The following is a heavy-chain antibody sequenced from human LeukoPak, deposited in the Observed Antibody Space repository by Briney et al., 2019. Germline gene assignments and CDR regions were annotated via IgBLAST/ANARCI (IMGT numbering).Heavy chain of an antibody. D-gene: IGHD3-22*01. CDR1: GFTFSNFG. Sequence: GGSLRLSCAASGFTFSNFGINWVRQAPGKGLEWVSSISSSSSYISYADSVKGRFTISRDNAKNSLFLQMNSLRAEDTALYFCARDRFYDRSGYGDPFNYWGQGTLVTVSS. V-gene: IGHV3-21*01. CDR3: ARDRFYDRSGYGDPFNY. J-gene: IGHJ4*02. CDR2: ISSSSSYI.